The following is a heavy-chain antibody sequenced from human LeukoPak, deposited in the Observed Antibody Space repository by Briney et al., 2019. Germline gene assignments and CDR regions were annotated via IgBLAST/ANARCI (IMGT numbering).Heavy chain of an antibody. V-gene: IGHV1-18*01. CDR1: GYTFTING. CDR2: ISAYHGNT. D-gene: IGHD2-15*01. Sequence: ASVKLSCKASGYTFTINGISCVRHSAGQEHGWMGWISAYHGNTNSAQKLQGRVTMSTDTCTRTAYMKLRSLRSEDTVMNTGASASYWGQGTLVTVSS. CDR3: ASASY. J-gene: IGHJ4*02.